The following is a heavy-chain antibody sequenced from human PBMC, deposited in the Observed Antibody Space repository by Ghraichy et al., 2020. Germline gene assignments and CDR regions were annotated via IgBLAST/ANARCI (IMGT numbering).Heavy chain of an antibody. V-gene: IGHV4-61*02. CDR2: IDVSGST. J-gene: IGHJ4*02. CDR3: AREGGHFESRSYFNGGLDY. CDR1: SGSISSGGLY. Sequence: SETLSLTCTVSSGSISSGGLYWSWIRQPAGKELEWIGRIDVSGSTNYNPSLMSRVTISIDTSKNQFSLNLKSVTATDTAVYYCAREGGHFESRSYFNGGLDYWGPRTLVTVSS. D-gene: IGHD3-10*01.